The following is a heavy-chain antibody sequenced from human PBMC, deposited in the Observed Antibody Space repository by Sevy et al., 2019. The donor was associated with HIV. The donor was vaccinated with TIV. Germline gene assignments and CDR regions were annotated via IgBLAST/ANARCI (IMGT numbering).Heavy chain of an antibody. Sequence: GESLKISCKGSGYRFISYWIGWVRQMPGKGLEWMGIIYPGDSDIRYSPSFQGQVTISADKSISTAYQQWSSLQASDTAMYFCARRGFDSSGYPQYYFDYWGQGTLVTVSS. CDR1: GYRFISYW. CDR3: ARRGFDSSGYPQYYFDY. D-gene: IGHD3-22*01. V-gene: IGHV5-51*01. CDR2: IYPGDSDI. J-gene: IGHJ4*02.